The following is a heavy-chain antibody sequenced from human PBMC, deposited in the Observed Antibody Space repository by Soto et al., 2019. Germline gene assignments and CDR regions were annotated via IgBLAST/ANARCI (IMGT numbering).Heavy chain of an antibody. CDR1: GGSVSSGSYY. Sequence: WETLSLTCTVSGGSVSSGSYYWSWIRQPPGKGLEWIGYIYYSGSTNYNPSLKSRVTISVDTSKNQFSLKLSSVTAADTAVYYCARDPLRDAFDIWGQGTMVTVSS. J-gene: IGHJ3*02. CDR2: IYYSGST. CDR3: ARDPLRDAFDI. V-gene: IGHV4-61*01. D-gene: IGHD4-17*01.